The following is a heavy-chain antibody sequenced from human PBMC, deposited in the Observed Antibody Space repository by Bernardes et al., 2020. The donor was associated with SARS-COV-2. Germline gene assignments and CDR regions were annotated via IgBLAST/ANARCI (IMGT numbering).Heavy chain of an antibody. CDR2: ISGSGGST. CDR3: AKISRGPYSGYDSTGGY. Sequence: GGSLRLSCAASGFTFSSYAMSWVRQAPGKGLEWVSAISGSGGSTYYADSVKGRFTISRDNSKNTLYLQMNSLRAEDTAVYYCAKISRGPYSGYDSTGGYWGQGTLVTVSS. J-gene: IGHJ4*02. V-gene: IGHV3-23*01. D-gene: IGHD5-12*01. CDR1: GFTFSSYA.